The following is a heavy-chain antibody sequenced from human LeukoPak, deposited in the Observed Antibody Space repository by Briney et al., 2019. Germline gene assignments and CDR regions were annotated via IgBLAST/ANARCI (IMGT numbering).Heavy chain of an antibody. CDR3: AKEFAAASLFDY. CDR2: INQDGSEK. CDR1: GITFSRFW. Sequence: PGGSLRLSCAASGITFSRFWMSWVRQAPGKGLQWVANINQDGSEKHYVDSVKGRFTISRDNAENSLYLQMNSLRAEDTAVYYCAKEFAAASLFDYWGQGTLVTVSS. J-gene: IGHJ4*02. D-gene: IGHD6-25*01. V-gene: IGHV3-7*03.